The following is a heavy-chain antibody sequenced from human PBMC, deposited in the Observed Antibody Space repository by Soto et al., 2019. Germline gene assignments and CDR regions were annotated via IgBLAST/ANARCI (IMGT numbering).Heavy chain of an antibody. V-gene: IGHV3-7*05. D-gene: IGHD3-16*01. CDR1: GFSFSTYW. CDR3: ASGGNSFDP. Sequence: EVQLVESGGGVVQPGGSLRLSCAASGFSFSTYWMAWVRQAPGKGLEWVADIDQDGGEKYYVDSVSGRLTICSDNVKNSLNLHINRPTADDTAIYYCASGGNSFDPWGQGTLVSVSS. CDR2: IDQDGGEK. J-gene: IGHJ5*02.